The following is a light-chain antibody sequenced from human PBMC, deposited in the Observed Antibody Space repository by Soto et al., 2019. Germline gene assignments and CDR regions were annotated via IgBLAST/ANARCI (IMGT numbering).Light chain of an antibody. J-gene: IGKJ2*01. CDR1: QVINND. Sequence: DIQMTQSPSSLSASVGDRVTLTCRASQVINNDLGWYQQKPGKAPKRLISFASSLEGGVPSRFSGSGSATEFTLTISSLQPEDFATYYCLQYKSHPYTFGQGTNLEI. CDR2: FAS. V-gene: IGKV1-17*01. CDR3: LQYKSHPYT.